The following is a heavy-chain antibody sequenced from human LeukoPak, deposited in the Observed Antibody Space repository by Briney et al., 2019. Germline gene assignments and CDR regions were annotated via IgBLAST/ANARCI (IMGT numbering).Heavy chain of an antibody. J-gene: IGHJ4*02. CDR3: ARGRYCSSTSCSDYFDY. D-gene: IGHD2-2*01. CDR1: GFTFSSYG. V-gene: IGHV3-33*01. CDR2: IWYDGSNK. Sequence: GRSLRLSCAASGFTFSSYGMHWVRQAPGKGLEWVAVIWYDGSNKYYADSVKGRSTISRDNSKNTLYLQMNSLRAEDTAVYYCARGRYCSSTSCSDYFDYWGQGTLVTVSS.